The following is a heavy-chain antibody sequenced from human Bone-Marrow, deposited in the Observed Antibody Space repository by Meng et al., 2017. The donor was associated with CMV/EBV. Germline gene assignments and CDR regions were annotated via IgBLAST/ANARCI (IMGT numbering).Heavy chain of an antibody. CDR1: GYTFTGYY. CDR3: AILPGIAAAGGYY. Sequence: ASVKVSRKASGYTFTGYYMHWVRQAPGQGLEWMGWINPNSGGTNYAQKFQGRVTMTRDTSISTAYMELSRLRSDDTAVYYCAILPGIAAAGGYYWGQGTLVAVSS. J-gene: IGHJ4*02. CDR2: INPNSGGT. V-gene: IGHV1-2*02. D-gene: IGHD6-13*01.